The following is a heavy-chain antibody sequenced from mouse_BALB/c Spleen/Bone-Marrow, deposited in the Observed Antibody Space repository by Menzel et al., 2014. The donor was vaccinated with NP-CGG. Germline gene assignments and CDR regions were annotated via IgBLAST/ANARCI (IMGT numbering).Heavy chain of an antibody. CDR1: GFNIKDTY. D-gene: IGHD1-1*01. J-gene: IGHJ3*01. V-gene: IGHV14-3*02. CDR3: APYYYGSSLFAY. CDR2: IDPANGNT. Sequence: VQLQQSGAELVKPGASVRLSCTASGFNIKDTYMHWVKQRPEQGLEWIGRIDPANGNTKYDPKFQDKATITADTSSNTAYLQLSSLTSEDTAVYYCAPYYYGSSLFAYWGQGTLVTVSA.